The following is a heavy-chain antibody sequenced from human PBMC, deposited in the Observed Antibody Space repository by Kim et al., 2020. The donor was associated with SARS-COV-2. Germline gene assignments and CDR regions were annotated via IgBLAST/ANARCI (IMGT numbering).Heavy chain of an antibody. D-gene: IGHD3-22*01. CDR2: INAGNGNT. J-gene: IGHJ4*02. Sequence: ASVKVSCKASGYTFTSYAMHWVRQAPGQRLEWMGWINAGNGNTKYSQKFQGRVTITRDTSASTAYMELSSLRSEDTAVYYCARLITGLWDYDSSGYYEQEGYYFDYWGQGTLVTVSS. V-gene: IGHV1-3*01. CDR1: GYTFTSYA. CDR3: ARLITGLWDYDSSGYYEQEGYYFDY.